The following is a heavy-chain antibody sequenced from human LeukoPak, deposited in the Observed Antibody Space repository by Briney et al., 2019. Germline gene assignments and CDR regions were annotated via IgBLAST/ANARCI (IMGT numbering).Heavy chain of an antibody. CDR1: AFTFSSYW. CDR3: VRDSYSRDLDY. CDR2: IKEDGSEQ. J-gene: IGHJ4*02. D-gene: IGHD3-22*01. V-gene: IGHV3-7*01. Sequence: GGSLRLSCAASAFTFSSYWMSWVRQAPGKGLEWEANIKEDGSEQYYVDSLKGRFTISRDNAKNSLYLQMNSLRAEDTAVYYCVRDSYSRDLDYWGQGTLVTVSS.